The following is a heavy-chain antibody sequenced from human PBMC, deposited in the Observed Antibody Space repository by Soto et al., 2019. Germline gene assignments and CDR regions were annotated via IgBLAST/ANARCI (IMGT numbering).Heavy chain of an antibody. Sequence: QITLKESGPTLVKPTQTLTLTCTFSGFSVSTHGEGVGWIRQPPGKALEWLALIYWDDDKRYSPSLKSRLTIPKDTSKNQVVLTMTIMDPVDTATFYCAHLLGGCSSDTCSPLRFDYWGHGTLVTVSS. CDR1: GFSVSTHGEG. V-gene: IGHV2-5*02. J-gene: IGHJ4*01. D-gene: IGHD2-2*01. CDR3: AHLLGGCSSDTCSPLRFDY. CDR2: IYWDDDK.